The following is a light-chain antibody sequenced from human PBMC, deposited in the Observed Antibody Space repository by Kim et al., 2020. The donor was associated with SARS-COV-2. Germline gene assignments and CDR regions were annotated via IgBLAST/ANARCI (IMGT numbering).Light chain of an antibody. V-gene: IGKV3-20*01. CDR1: QSVVSNY. Sequence: CPGGRAPPSCRASQSVVSNYLPWYQHKPGRAPRLLISVPSRRATGTPDRFSGGGSGTDFTLTIGRLEPEDCAVYYCQQDANAPFTFGPGTTVYIK. J-gene: IGKJ3*01. CDR2: VPS. CDR3: QQDANAPFT.